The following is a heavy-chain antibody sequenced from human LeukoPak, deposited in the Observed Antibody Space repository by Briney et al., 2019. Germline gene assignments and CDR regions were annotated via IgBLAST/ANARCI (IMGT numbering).Heavy chain of an antibody. CDR2: ISSSSSYI. D-gene: IGHD6-13*01. V-gene: IGHV3-21*01. J-gene: IGHJ3*02. CDR3: ARDRPWQQLGAFDI. Sequence: PGGSLRLSCAASGFTLSSYSKNWVRQAPGKGLEWVSSISSSSSYIYYADSVKGRFTISRDNAKNSLYLQMNSLRAEDTAVYYCARDRPWQQLGAFDIWGQGTMVTVSS. CDR1: GFTLSSYS.